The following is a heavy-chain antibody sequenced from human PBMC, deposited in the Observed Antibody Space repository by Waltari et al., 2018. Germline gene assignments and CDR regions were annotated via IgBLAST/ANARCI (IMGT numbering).Heavy chain of an antibody. D-gene: IGHD1-20*01. CDR2: IYYSGST. J-gene: IGHJ4*02. Sequence: QVQLQESGPGLVKPSETLSLTCTVSGGSVSSGSYYCSWIRQPPGKGLEWIGSIYYSGSTHYNPSLKSRVTISVDTSKNQFALKLGAVTAADTAVYYCARVNWNAEGGRGTSFDYWGQGTLVTVSS. CDR3: ARVNWNAEGGRGTSFDY. V-gene: IGHV4-61*01. CDR1: GGSVSSGSYY.